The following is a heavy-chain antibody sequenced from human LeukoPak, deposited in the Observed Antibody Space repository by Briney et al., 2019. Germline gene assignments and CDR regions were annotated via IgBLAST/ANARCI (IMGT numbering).Heavy chain of an antibody. J-gene: IGHJ4*02. CDR2: IYYSGSP. CDR1: VGSISSYY. Sequence: PSQSLSLTCTVSVGSISSYYSSWIRHPPGKGREWIGYIYYSGSPNYNPSLKRRVPLSLETPKNQISLKMGSVTPAGPPVYYRGEVGGYDRVGRFDYWGEGTLVTVSS. V-gene: IGHV4-59*01. D-gene: IGHD5-12*01. CDR3: GEVGGYDRVGRFDY.